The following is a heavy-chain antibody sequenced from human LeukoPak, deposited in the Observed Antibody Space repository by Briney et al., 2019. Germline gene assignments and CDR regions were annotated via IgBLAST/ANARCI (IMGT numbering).Heavy chain of an antibody. D-gene: IGHD3-10*01. Sequence: PGGSLRLSCAASGFTFSSYEMNWVRQAPGKGLEWVSSISSSSSYIFYADSVKGRFTISRDNAKNSLYPQMNSLRAEDTAVYSCARDLAGSGSYIDYWGQGTLVTVSS. CDR3: ARDLAGSGSYIDY. J-gene: IGHJ4*02. V-gene: IGHV3-21*01. CDR1: GFTFSSYE. CDR2: ISSSSSYI.